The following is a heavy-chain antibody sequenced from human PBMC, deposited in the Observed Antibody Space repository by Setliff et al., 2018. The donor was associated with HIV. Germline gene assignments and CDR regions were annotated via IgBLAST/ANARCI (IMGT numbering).Heavy chain of an antibody. D-gene: IGHD2-8*01. Sequence: GESLKISCSTSGFNFRDSWMSWLRPAPGEGLEWVANISPDESERYSVDSVWGRFTISRDNAKNSLYLQMNSLRAEDTAVYYCARPLLRTNTVYGILGNWFDSWGRGTLVTVSS. CDR1: GFNFRDSW. V-gene: IGHV3-7*03. CDR2: ISPDESER. J-gene: IGHJ5*01. CDR3: ARPLLRTNTVYGILGNWFDS.